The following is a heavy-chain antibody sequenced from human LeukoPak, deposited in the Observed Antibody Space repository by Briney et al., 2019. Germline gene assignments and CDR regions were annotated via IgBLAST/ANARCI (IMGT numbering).Heavy chain of an antibody. CDR3: ARDSGSHSFDY. V-gene: IGHV1-46*01. Sequence: ASVKVSCKSSGYAFTTYYMHWVRQAPGQGLEWMGIINPSGGSPTYAQKFQGRVTMTRDTSTNTMYMELSSLRSEDTAVYYCARDSGSHSFDYWGQGTLVTVSS. J-gene: IGHJ4*02. CDR2: INPSGGSP. D-gene: IGHD1-26*01. CDR1: GYAFTTYY.